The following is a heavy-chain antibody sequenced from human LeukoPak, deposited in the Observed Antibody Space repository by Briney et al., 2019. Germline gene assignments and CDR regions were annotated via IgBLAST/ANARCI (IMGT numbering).Heavy chain of an antibody. D-gene: IGHD3-10*01. V-gene: IGHV4-4*02. Sequence: SETLSLTCAVSGGSISSSNWWSWVRQPPGKGLEWIGEIYHSGSTNYNPPLKSRVTISVDKSKNQFSLKLSSVTAADTAVYYCASAYFRGVLDYWGQGTLVTASS. CDR3: ASAYFRGVLDY. CDR1: GGSISSSNW. CDR2: IYHSGST. J-gene: IGHJ4*02.